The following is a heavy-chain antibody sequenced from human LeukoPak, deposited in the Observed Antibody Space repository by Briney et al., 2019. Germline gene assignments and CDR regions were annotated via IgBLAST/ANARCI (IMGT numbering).Heavy chain of an antibody. CDR2: IYPGVSDT. J-gene: IGHJ4*02. D-gene: IGHD3-22*01. CDR1: GYSFTSYW. V-gene: IGHV5-51*01. Sequence: GEPLKISCKGSGYSFTSYWIGWVRQMPGKGLEWMGIIYPGVSDTRYSPSFQGQVTISADKSISTAYLQWSSLKASDTAMYYCARRSYYYDSSGYYSGPFDYWGQGTLVTVSS. CDR3: ARRSYYYDSSGYYSGPFDY.